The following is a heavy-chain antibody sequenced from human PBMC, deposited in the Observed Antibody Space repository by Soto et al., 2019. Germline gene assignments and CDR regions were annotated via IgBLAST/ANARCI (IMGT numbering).Heavy chain of an antibody. CDR3: ARDRALAVAGMHGMDV. CDR2: IIPIFGTA. J-gene: IGHJ6*02. Sequence: GASVKVSCKASGGTFSSYAISWVRQAPGQGLEWMGGIIPIFGTANYAQKFQGRVTITADESTSTAYMELSSLRSEDTAVYYCARDRALAVAGMHGMDVWGQGTTVAVS. CDR1: GGTFSSYA. D-gene: IGHD6-19*01. V-gene: IGHV1-69*13.